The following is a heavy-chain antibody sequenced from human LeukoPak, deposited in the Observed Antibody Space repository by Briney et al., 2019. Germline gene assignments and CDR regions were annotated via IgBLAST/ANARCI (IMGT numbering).Heavy chain of an antibody. D-gene: IGHD5-18*01. CDR1: GGSISSSSYY. J-gene: IGHJ4*02. V-gene: IGHV4-39*01. Sequence: SETLSLTCTVSGGSISSSSYYWGWIRQPPGTGLEWIGSIYYSGSTYYNPSLKSRVTISVDTSKNQFSLKLSSVTAADTAVYYCASRGYSYGYIDYWGQGTLVTVSS. CDR3: ASRGYSYGYIDY. CDR2: IYYSGST.